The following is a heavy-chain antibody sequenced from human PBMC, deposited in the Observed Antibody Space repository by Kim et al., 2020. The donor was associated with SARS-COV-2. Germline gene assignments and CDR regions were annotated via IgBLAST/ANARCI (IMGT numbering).Heavy chain of an antibody. D-gene: IGHD1-26*01. J-gene: IGHJ5*02. V-gene: IGHV4-34*01. CDR2: INHSGST. CDR3: ARWRGSYPTTINWFDP. Sequence: SETLSLTCAVYGGSFSGYYWSWIRQPPGKGLEWIGEINHSGSTNYNPSLKSRVTISVDTSKNQFSLKLSSVTAADTAVYYCARWRGSYPTTINWFDPWGQGTLVTVSS. CDR1: GGSFSGYY.